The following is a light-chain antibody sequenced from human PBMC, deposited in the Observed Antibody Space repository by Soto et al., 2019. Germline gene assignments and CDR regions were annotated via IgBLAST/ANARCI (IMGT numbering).Light chain of an antibody. CDR1: QSLVHSNGYNY. CDR2: LGS. Sequence: VMTQSKLSLPVTPGEPASISCRSSQSLVHSNGYNYLDWYLQKPGQAPQLLIYLGSNRACGVPSRFSGSGSGTEFTLTISSLQPDDFATYYCQHYNSYSEAFGQGTKVDIK. J-gene: IGKJ1*01. CDR3: QHYNSYSEA. V-gene: IGKV2-28*01.